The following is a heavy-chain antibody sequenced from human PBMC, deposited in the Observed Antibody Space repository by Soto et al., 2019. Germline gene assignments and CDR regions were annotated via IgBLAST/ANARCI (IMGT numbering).Heavy chain of an antibody. CDR1: GFTFGDYA. Sequence: GGSLRLSCTASGFTFGDYAMSWFRQAPGKGLEWVGFIRSKAYGGTTEYAASVKGRFTTSRDDSKSIAYLQMNSLKTEDTAVYYCTRTLGPDYYDSSGYYGPWGQGTLVTVSS. CDR3: TRTLGPDYYDSSGYYGP. J-gene: IGHJ5*02. V-gene: IGHV3-49*03. D-gene: IGHD3-22*01. CDR2: IRSKAYGGTT.